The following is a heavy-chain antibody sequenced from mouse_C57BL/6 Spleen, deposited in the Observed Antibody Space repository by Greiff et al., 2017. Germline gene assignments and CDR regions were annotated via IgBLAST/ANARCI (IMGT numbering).Heavy chain of an antibody. V-gene: IGHV1-64*01. Sequence: QVQLQQSGAELVKPGASVKLSCKASGYTFTSYWMHWVKQRPGQGLEWIGMIHPNSGSTNYNEKFKSKATLTVDKSSSTAYMQLSSLTSEDSAVYYCARSDYYGNRGDAMDYWGQGTSVTVSS. J-gene: IGHJ4*01. D-gene: IGHD1-1*01. CDR3: ARSDYYGNRGDAMDY. CDR1: GYTFTSYW. CDR2: IHPNSGST.